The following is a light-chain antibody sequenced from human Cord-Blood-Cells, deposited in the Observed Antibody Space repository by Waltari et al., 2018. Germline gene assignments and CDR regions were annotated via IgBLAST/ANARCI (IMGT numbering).Light chain of an antibody. CDR3: QSYDSSNQGV. CDR2: EDN. J-gene: IGLJ2*01. V-gene: IGLV6-57*01. CDR1: SGSIASNY. Sequence: NFMLTQPHSVSESPGKTVTIYCTRSSGSIASNYVQWYQQRPGSSPTTVIYEDNQRPTGVPVRFSGSIDSASNSASLTISGLKTEDEADYYCQSYDSSNQGVFGGGTKLTVL.